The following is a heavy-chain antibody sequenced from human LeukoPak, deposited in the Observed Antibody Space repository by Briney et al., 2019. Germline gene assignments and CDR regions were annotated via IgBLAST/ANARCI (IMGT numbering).Heavy chain of an antibody. CDR2: IYPGDSDT. V-gene: IGHV5-51*01. CDR1: AYSFTSYW. CDR3: ARLPWRQQLAPFDY. D-gene: IGHD6-13*01. Sequence: GESLKISCKGSAYSFTSYWIGWVRRMPGKGLEWMGIIYPGDSDTRYSPSFQGQVTISADKSISTSYLQWSRLKASDTPMYYCARLPWRQQLAPFDYWGQGTLVTVSS. J-gene: IGHJ4*02.